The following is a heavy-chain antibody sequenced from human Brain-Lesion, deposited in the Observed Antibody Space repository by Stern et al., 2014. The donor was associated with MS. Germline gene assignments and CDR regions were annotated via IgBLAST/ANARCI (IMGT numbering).Heavy chain of an antibody. CDR1: GGSVSSTSYA. V-gene: IGHV4-39*02. J-gene: IGHJ5*02. D-gene: IGHD2-15*01. CDR2: IYYSGNT. CDR3: AGEEDIRYCSGGSCTGNWFDP. Sequence: VQLVQSGPGLVKPSETLSLTCTVAGGSVSSTSYAWAWIRQPPGKGLEWIGTIYYSGNTYYTPPHKSRPTISQDRSKNHFSRQRRSVTAADTAVYYCAGEEDIRYCSGGSCTGNWFDPWGQGTLVTVSS.